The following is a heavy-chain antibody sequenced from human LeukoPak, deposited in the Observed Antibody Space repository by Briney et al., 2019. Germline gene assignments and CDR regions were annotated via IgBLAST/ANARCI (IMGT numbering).Heavy chain of an antibody. V-gene: IGHV4-39*01. J-gene: IGHJ4*02. CDR3: ARAFYSNYGSYFDY. CDR2: IYYSGST. Sequence: SETLSLSCTVSGGSISSSSYYWGWLRQPPGKGLEWIGSIYYSGSTYYNPSLKSRVTISVDTSKNQFSLKLSSVTAADTAVYYCARAFYSNYGSYFDYWGQGTLVTVSS. D-gene: IGHD4-4*01. CDR1: GGSISSSSYY.